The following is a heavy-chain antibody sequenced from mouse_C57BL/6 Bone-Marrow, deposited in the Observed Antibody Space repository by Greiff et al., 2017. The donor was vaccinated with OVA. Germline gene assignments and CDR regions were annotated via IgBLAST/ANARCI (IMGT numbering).Heavy chain of an antibody. CDR2: IDPSDSYT. J-gene: IGHJ4*01. CDR1: GYTFTSYW. Sequence: VQLQQSGAELVKPGASVKLSCKASGYTFTSYWMQWVKQRPGQGLEWIGEIDPSDSYTNYNQKFKGKATLTVDTSSSTAYMQLSSLTSEDSAVYYCAREGGYYYGSSSYAMDYWGQGTSVTVSS. CDR3: AREGGYYYGSSSYAMDY. D-gene: IGHD1-1*01. V-gene: IGHV1-50*01.